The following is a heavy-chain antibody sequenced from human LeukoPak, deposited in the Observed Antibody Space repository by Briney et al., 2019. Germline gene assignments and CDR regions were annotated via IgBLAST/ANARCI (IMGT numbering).Heavy chain of an antibody. Sequence: SETLSLTCTVSGGSIGSYYWSWIRQPPGKGLEWIGYIYYSGSTNQNPSLRSRVTMSVDTSKNQFSLKLSSVTAADTAVYYSARQAGYYYDSSGYYPFDYWGQGTLVTVSS. D-gene: IGHD3-22*01. CDR2: IYYSGST. CDR1: GGSIGSYY. CDR3: ARQAGYYYDSSGYYPFDY. V-gene: IGHV4-59*08. J-gene: IGHJ4*02.